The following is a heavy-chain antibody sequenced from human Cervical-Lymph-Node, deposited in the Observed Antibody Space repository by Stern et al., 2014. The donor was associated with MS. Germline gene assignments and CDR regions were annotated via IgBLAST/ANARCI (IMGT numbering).Heavy chain of an antibody. CDR1: GFTFSASY. CDR3: ARADGSADDY. CDR2: ISSRGDLL. V-gene: IGHV3-11*01. J-gene: IGHJ4*02. D-gene: IGHD3-10*01. Sequence: VQLEESGGGLVKPGGSLRLSCQASGFTFSASYMTWIRQAPGQGLEWISYISSRGDLLFYADAVRGRFTICTDYAKNSLFLQLNSLRPDDTAVYYCARADGSADDYWGQGTLVTVSS.